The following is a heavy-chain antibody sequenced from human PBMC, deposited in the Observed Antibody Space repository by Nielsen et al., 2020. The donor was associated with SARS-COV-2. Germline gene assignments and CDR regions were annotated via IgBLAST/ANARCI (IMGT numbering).Heavy chain of an antibody. V-gene: IGHV4-31*03. D-gene: IGHD2-15*01. CDR2: IYYSGST. Sequence: SETLSLTCTVSGCSISSGGYYWIWLRQHPGKGLEWIGYIYYSGSTYYNTSPKSRVTISVDTSKNQFSLKLSSVTAADTAVYYCAREGGYCSGGSCSNWFDPWGQGTLVTVSS. CDR3: AREGGYCSGGSCSNWFDP. CDR1: GCSISSGGYY. J-gene: IGHJ5*02.